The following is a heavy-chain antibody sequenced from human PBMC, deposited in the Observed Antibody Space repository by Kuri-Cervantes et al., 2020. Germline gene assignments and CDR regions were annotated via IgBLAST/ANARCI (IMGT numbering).Heavy chain of an antibody. D-gene: IGHD6-13*01. CDR1: GFTFSSYG. CDR2: ISYDGSNK. Sequence: GESLKISCAASGFTFSSYGMHWVRQAPGKGLEWVAVISYDGSNKYYADSVKGRFTISRDNSKNTLYLQMNSLRAEDTAVYYCARDVSSGYGMDYYYGMDVWGQGTTVTVSS. J-gene: IGHJ6*02. V-gene: IGHV3-30*03. CDR3: ARDVSSGYGMDYYYGMDV.